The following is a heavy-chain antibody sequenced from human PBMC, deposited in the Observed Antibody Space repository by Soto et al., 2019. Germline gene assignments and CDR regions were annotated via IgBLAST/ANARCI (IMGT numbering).Heavy chain of an antibody. CDR2: ISSSSSTI. CDR1: GFTFSSYS. CDR3: ARDDAAGWFDP. V-gene: IGHV3-48*01. D-gene: IGHD3-10*01. Sequence: EVQLVESGGGLVQPGGSLRLSCAASGFTFSSYSMNWVRQAPGKGLEWGSYISSSSSTIYYADSGKGRFTISRDNAKNSLYLQMNSLRAEDTAVYYGARDDAAGWFDPWGQGTLVTVSS. J-gene: IGHJ5*02.